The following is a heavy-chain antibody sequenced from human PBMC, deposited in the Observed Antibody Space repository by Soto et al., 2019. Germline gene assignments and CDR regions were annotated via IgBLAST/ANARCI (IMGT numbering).Heavy chain of an antibody. Sequence: ASVKVSCKASGGTFSSYAISWVRQAPGQGLEWMGGISPIFGTANYAQKFQGRVTITADESTSTAYMELSSLRSEDTAAYYCARAIEMATITEAFDYWGQGTLVTVSS. D-gene: IGHD5-12*01. V-gene: IGHV1-69*13. CDR3: ARAIEMATITEAFDY. J-gene: IGHJ4*02. CDR1: GGTFSSYA. CDR2: ISPIFGTA.